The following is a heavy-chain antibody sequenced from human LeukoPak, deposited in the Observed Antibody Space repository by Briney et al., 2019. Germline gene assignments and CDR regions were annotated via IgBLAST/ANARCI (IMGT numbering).Heavy chain of an antibody. CDR2: IYYSGST. V-gene: IGHV4-59*08. CDR3: ARRCSGPTCYTDAYDI. J-gene: IGHJ3*02. Sequence: SETLSLTCTVSGGSISSYYWSWIRQPPGKGLEWIGYIYYSGSTDYNPSLKSRVTISVDTSIKQFSLNLSSVTAADTAVYYCARRCSGPTCYTDAYDIWGQGTMVTVSS. CDR1: GGSISSYY. D-gene: IGHD2-2*02.